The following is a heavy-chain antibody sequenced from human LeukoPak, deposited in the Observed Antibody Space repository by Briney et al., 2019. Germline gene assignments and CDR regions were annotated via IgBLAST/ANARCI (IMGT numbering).Heavy chain of an antibody. D-gene: IGHD6-13*01. CDR2: ISSSSSYI. Sequence: GGSLRLSCSASGFTFSNYWMSWVRQAPGKGLEWVSSISSSSSYIYYADSVKGRFTISRDNAKNSLYLQMNSLRAEDTAVYYCARGTTYSSPFFDYWGQGTLVTVSS. J-gene: IGHJ4*02. CDR3: ARGTTYSSPFFDY. CDR1: GFTFSNYW. V-gene: IGHV3-21*01.